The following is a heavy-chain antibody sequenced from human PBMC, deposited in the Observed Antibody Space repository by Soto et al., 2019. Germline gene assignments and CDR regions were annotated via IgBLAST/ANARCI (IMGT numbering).Heavy chain of an antibody. J-gene: IGHJ4*02. CDR3: VSQRTTVPTQAYFDY. Sequence: SETLSLTXTVSGGSVTNSSYYWGWIRQSPGKGLEWIGSVYYRGRSYSKSSVKSRVTISVDTSKNRFSLSLNSVTASDTAVYFCVSQRTTVPTQAYFDYWGPGALVTVSS. CDR1: GGSVTNSSYY. D-gene: IGHD4-17*01. V-gene: IGHV4-39*01. CDR2: VYYRGRS.